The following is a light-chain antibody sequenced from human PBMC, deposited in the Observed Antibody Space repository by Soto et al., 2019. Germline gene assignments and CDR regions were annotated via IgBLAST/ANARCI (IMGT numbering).Light chain of an antibody. CDR1: QSLLHSNGYNY. J-gene: IGKJ4*01. V-gene: IGKV2-28*01. CDR3: MQALQTPLP. CDR2: LGS. Sequence: DLVMTQSPLSLPVTPGEPASISCRSSQSLLHSNGYNYLDWYLQKPGQSPQLLIYLGSNRASGVPDRFSGSGSGTDFTLKISRVEAEDVGVYYCMQALQTPLPFGGGTKVELK.